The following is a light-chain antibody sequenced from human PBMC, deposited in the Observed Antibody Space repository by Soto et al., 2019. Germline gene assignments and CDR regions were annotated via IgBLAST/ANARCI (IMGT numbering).Light chain of an antibody. Sequence: DIQMTQSPSTLSASVGDRVTITCRASQTFSTSLAWYQQKPGQAPKLLIYKASSLESGVPSRFSGSGSGTEFTLTISSLQPDDFATYYCQQYSSYPWTFGQGTKVEMK. J-gene: IGKJ1*01. V-gene: IGKV1-5*03. CDR3: QQYSSYPWT. CDR2: KAS. CDR1: QTFSTS.